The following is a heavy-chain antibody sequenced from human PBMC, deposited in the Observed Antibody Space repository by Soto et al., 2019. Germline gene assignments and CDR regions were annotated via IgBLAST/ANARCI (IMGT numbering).Heavy chain of an antibody. D-gene: IGHD3-22*01. V-gene: IGHV3-33*01. CDR3: ARDWNSNPNYNYYYMDV. Sequence: QVQVVESGGGVVQPGMSLTLSCGSSGFAFSSYGMHWVRQAPGKGLEWVAVIWYDGSKKYYGDSGRGRFIISRDNSKNTLYLQMNSLSAEDTAVYYCARDWNSNPNYNYYYMDVWGKGTTVTVS. CDR2: IWYDGSKK. CDR1: GFAFSSYG. J-gene: IGHJ6*03.